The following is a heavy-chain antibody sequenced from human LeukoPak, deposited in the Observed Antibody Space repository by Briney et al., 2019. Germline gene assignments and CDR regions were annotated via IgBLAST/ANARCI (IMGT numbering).Heavy chain of an antibody. CDR2: ISSSSSTI. V-gene: IGHV3-48*01. J-gene: IGHJ4*02. D-gene: IGHD2-21*01. Sequence: GGSLRLSCAASGFTFSSYWMHWVRQVPGKGLEWVSYISSSSSTIYYADSVKGRFTISRDNAKNSLYLQMNSLRAEDTAVYYCARGHGLLYDYWGQGTLVTVSS. CDR1: GFTFSSYW. CDR3: ARGHGLLYDY.